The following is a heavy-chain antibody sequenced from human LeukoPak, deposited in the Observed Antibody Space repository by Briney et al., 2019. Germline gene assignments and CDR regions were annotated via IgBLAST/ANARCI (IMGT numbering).Heavy chain of an antibody. D-gene: IGHD2-2*01. Sequence: SETLSLTXTVSGGSISSSSYYWGWISQPPGKGLEWIGSIYYSGSTYYNPSLKSRVTISVDTSKNQFSLKLSSVTAADTAVYYCASDQLLLYALDYWGQGTLVTVSS. CDR3: ASDQLLLYALDY. CDR1: GGSISSSSYY. J-gene: IGHJ4*02. V-gene: IGHV4-39*01. CDR2: IYYSGST.